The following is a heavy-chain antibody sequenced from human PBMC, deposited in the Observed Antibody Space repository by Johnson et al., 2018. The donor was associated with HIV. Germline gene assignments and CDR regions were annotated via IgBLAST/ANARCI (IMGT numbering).Heavy chain of an antibody. Sequence: VQLVESGGGVVQPERSLRLSCAASGFTFSTYAMHWVRQAPGKGLEWVSYISNSGNTIYYADSVKGRFTTSRDNSKNTVYLKMNSLRAEDTAVYYCARDTIRELQLPDGFDVWGQGTMVTVSS. D-gene: IGHD1-7*01. V-gene: IGHV3-48*01. CDR3: ARDTIRELQLPDGFDV. J-gene: IGHJ3*01. CDR2: ISNSGNTI. CDR1: GFTFSTYA.